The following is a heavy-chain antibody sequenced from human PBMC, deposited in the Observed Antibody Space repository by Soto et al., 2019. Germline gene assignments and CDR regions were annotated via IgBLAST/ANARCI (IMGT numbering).Heavy chain of an antibody. CDR3: AHRPPVYSSTFYGGDWFDP. D-gene: IGHD2-2*01. J-gene: IGHJ5*02. CDR2: IYWDDDK. CDR1: GFSLSTYGEG. V-gene: IGHV2-5*02. Sequence: QITLKESGPTLVKPTQTLTLTCTFSGFSLSTYGEGVGWIRRPPGKALEWLALIYWDDDKRYSPSLKSRITITKDTAKNQVVLTMTNMDPVDTAIYYCAHRPPVYSSTFYGGDWFDPWGQGTLVTVSS.